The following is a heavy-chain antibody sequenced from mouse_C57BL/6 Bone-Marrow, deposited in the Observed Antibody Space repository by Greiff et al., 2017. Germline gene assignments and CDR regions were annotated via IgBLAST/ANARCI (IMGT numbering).Heavy chain of an antibody. D-gene: IGHD2-10*02. CDR2: ISSGGDYI. V-gene: IGHV5-9-1*02. Sequence: EVKVVESGEGLVKPGGSLKLSCAASGFTFSSYAMSWVRQTPEKRLEWVAYISSGGDYIYYADTVKGRFTISRDNARNTLYLQMSSLKSEDTAMYYCTRWRGLESFDYWGQGTTLTVSS. CDR3: TRWRGLESFDY. CDR1: GFTFSSYA. J-gene: IGHJ2*01.